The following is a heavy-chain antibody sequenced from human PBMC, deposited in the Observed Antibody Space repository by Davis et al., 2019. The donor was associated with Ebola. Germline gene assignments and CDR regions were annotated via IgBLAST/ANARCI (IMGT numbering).Heavy chain of an antibody. CDR1: GFTFSNFA. CDR3: ARGGRSVTPLDE. Sequence: GGSLRLSCVASGFTFSNFAFVWVRQTPGRGLEWVSTIVGSGKTYYADSVKGRFTISRDSSRNTVYLEMNSLRAEDTAVYYCARGGRSVTPLDEWGQGTLVTVSS. D-gene: IGHD3-3*01. J-gene: IGHJ4*02. V-gene: IGHV3-23*01. CDR2: IVGSGKT.